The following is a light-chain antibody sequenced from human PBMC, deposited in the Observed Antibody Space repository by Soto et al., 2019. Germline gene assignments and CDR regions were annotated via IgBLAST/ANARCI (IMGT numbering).Light chain of an antibody. CDR2: DTS. Sequence: EIVLTQSPATLSLSPGYRATLSCRASQSVDRYLAWYQEKPGQAPRLLIYDTSDRATGIPDMFSGSGSGTDFTLPISRLAPEDFAVYYCQQGSNWYTFGQGTKLEIK. CDR1: QSVDRY. V-gene: IGKV3-11*01. J-gene: IGKJ2*01. CDR3: QQGSNWYT.